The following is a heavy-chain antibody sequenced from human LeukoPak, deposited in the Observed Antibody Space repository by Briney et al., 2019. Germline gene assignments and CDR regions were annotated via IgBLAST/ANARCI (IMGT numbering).Heavy chain of an antibody. CDR2: INHSGST. V-gene: IGHV4-34*01. Sequence: SETLSLTCAVYGGSFSGYCWSWIRQPPGKGLEWIGEINHSGSTNYNPSLKSRVTISVDTSKNQFSLKLSSVTAADTAVYYCARGRGLIFTHYGSGRYVWFDPWGQGTLVTVSS. J-gene: IGHJ5*02. CDR1: GGSFSGYC. CDR3: ARGRGLIFTHYGSGRYVWFDP. D-gene: IGHD3-10*01.